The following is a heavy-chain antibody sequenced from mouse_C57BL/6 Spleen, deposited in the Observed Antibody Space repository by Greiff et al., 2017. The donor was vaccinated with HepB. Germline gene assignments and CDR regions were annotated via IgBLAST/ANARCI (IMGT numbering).Heavy chain of an antibody. J-gene: IGHJ1*01. D-gene: IGHD1-1*01. CDR1: GYTFTDYN. CDR2: INPNNGGT. V-gene: IGHV1-18*01. CDR3: ARTMVYYYGSSSSFDV. Sequence: EVQLQQSGPELVKPGASVKIPCKASGYTFTDYNMDWVKQSHGKSLEWIGDINPNNGGTIYNHKFKGKATLTVDKSSSTAYMELRSLTSEDTAVYYWARTMVYYYGSSSSFDVSSSVTTVTVSS.